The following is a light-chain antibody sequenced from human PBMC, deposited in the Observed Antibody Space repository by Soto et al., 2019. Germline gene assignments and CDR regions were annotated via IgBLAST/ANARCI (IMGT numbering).Light chain of an antibody. CDR1: QSVLYSSNNKNY. J-gene: IGKJ4*01. V-gene: IGKV4-1*01. CDR3: QQYYSTPLT. Sequence: DIVMTQSPDSLAVSLGERATINCKSSQSVLYSSNNKNYLAWYQQKPGQPPKLLIYWASTRESGVPDRFSGSGSGTYVTLNISSLQAEDVAVYYCQQYYSTPLTFGGGTKVEIK. CDR2: WAS.